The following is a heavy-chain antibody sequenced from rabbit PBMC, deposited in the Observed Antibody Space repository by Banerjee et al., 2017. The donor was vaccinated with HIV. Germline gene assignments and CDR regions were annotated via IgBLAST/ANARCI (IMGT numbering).Heavy chain of an antibody. CDR3: ARGSSIGYPSSLYL. V-gene: IGHV1S40*01. CDR2: IYAGSSGST. CDR1: GFSFSSGYD. J-gene: IGHJ4*01. D-gene: IGHD1-1*01. Sequence: QSLEESGGDLVKPGASLTLTCTASGFSFSSGYDMCWVRQAPGKGLEWIACIYAGSSGSTWYASWAKGRFTISKTSSTTVTLQMTSLTAADTATYFCARGSSIGYPSSLYLWGPGTLVTVS.